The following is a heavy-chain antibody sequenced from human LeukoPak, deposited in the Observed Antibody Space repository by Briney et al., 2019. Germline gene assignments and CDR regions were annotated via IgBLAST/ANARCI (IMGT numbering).Heavy chain of an antibody. J-gene: IGHJ6*02. CDR1: GYTFTGYS. Sequence: ASVKVSCKASGYTFTGYSIHWVRQAPGQGLEWMGWINPNSGVTNYAQKFQGRVTMTRDTSISTAYMELSRLRSDDTAVYYCARSRSGSYYNGMDVWGQGTTVTVSS. V-gene: IGHV1-2*02. CDR2: INPNSGVT. D-gene: IGHD3-10*01. CDR3: ARSRSGSYYNGMDV.